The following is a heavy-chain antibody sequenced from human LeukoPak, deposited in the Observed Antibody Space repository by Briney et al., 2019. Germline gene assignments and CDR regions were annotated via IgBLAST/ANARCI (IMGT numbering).Heavy chain of an antibody. CDR1: GDSISSGDYY. V-gene: IGHV4-30-4*08. CDR3: ARDYGDYQRGGSSFDP. J-gene: IGHJ5*02. CDR2: IYYSGST. D-gene: IGHD4-17*01. Sequence: KTSETLSLTCTVSGDSISSGDYYWSWIRQPPGTGLEWIGYIYYSGSTYYNPSLKSRVTISVDTSKNQFSLKLSSVTAADTAVYHCARDYGDYQRGGSSFDPWGQGTLVTVSS.